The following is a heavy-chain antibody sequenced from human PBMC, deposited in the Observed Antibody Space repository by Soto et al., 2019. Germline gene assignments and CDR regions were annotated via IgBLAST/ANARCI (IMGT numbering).Heavy chain of an antibody. D-gene: IGHD3-9*01. CDR3: ARDDLTGYYFAFDI. CDR1: GYTFTSYG. V-gene: IGHV1-18*01. Sequence: ASVKVSCKASGYTFTSYGISWVRQAPGQGLEWMGWISAYNGNTNYAQKLQGRATMTTDTSTSTAYMELRSLRSDDTAVYYCARDDLTGYYFAFDIWGQGTMVTVSS. J-gene: IGHJ3*02. CDR2: ISAYNGNT.